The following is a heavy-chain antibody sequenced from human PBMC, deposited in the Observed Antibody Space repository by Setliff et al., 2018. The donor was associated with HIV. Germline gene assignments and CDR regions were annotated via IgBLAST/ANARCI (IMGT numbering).Heavy chain of an antibody. D-gene: IGHD4-17*01. J-gene: IGHJ4*02. CDR2: IYTSGST. CDR1: GGSISGADYY. V-gene: IGHV4-61*02. CDR3: ARAAAGNTGPFDL. Sequence: SETLSLTCTVSGGSISGADYYWTWIRQPAGKGLEWIGRIYTSGSTNYNPSLKSRVTISVDTSKNQFSLKLSSVTAADTAVYYCARAAAGNTGPFDLWGQGSL.